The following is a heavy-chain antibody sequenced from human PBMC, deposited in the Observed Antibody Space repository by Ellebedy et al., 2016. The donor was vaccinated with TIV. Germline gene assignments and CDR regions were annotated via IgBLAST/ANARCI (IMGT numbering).Heavy chain of an antibody. D-gene: IGHD3-10*01. J-gene: IGHJ2*01. CDR3: ARSRLGGGHWYFDF. CDR2: IFTSGSF. Sequence: SETLSLXCTVSGGSVSRYFWSWIRQPAGKGLEWIGRIFTSGSFNYNPSLMSRVTMSVVTSKNQISLRLNSVTAADTAVYYCARSRLGGGHWYFDFWGRGTLVTVSS. V-gene: IGHV4-4*07. CDR1: GGSVSRYF.